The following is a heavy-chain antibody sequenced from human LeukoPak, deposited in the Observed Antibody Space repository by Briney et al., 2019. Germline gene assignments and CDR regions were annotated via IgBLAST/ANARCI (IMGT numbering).Heavy chain of an antibody. CDR2: ISSSSSYI. J-gene: IGHJ3*02. Sequence: GGSLRLSCAASGFTFSSYSMNWVRQAPGKGLEWVSSISSSSSYIYYADSVKGRFTISRDNAKNSLYLQMNGLRAEDTAVYYCARDPYYYDSSGYLAAEGHAFDIWGQGTMVTVSS. CDR1: GFTFSSYS. CDR3: ARDPYYYDSSGYLAAEGHAFDI. V-gene: IGHV3-21*01. D-gene: IGHD3-22*01.